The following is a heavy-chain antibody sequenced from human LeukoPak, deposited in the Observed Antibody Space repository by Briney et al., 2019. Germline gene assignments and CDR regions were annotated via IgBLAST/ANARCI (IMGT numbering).Heavy chain of an antibody. CDR3: ARDKAGGGDGTWGY. J-gene: IGHJ4*02. CDR1: GYTFTSYD. Sequence: GASVKVSCKASGYTFTSYDINWVRQATGQGLEWMGWMNPNSGNTGYAQKFQGRVTITADKSTSTAYMELSSLRSEDTAVYYCARDKAGGGDGTWGYWGQGTLITVSS. D-gene: IGHD2-21*02. CDR2: MNPNSGNT. V-gene: IGHV1-8*01.